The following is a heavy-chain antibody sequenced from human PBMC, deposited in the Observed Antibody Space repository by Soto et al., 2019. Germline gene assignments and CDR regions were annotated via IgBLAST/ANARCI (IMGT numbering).Heavy chain of an antibody. CDR1: GFTFSSYW. Sequence: EVQLVESGGGLVQPGGSLRLSCAASGFTFSSYWMHWVRQAPGKGLVWVSRINSDGSSTSYADSVKGRFTISRDNAKNTLYLQMNSLRAEDTAVYYCARAKHGDYSSTSARWLMVPMGFDYWGQGTLVTVSS. J-gene: IGHJ4*02. CDR2: INSDGSST. V-gene: IGHV3-74*01. CDR3: ARAKHGDYSSTSARWLMVPMGFDY. D-gene: IGHD4-17*01.